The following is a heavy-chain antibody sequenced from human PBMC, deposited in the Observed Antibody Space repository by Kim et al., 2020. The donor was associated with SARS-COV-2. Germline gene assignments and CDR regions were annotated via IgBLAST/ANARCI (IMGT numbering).Heavy chain of an antibody. CDR1: GFTFSSYA. CDR2: ISYDGSNK. J-gene: IGHJ6*01. V-gene: IGHV3-30*04. CDR3: AGDRSSSWLYYYYYGMDV. D-gene: IGHD6-13*01. Sequence: GGSLRLSCAASGFTFSSYAMHWVRQAPGKGLEWVAVISYDGSNKYYADSVKGRFTISRDNSKNTLYLQMNSLRAEDTAVYYCAGDRSSSWLYYYYYGMDV.